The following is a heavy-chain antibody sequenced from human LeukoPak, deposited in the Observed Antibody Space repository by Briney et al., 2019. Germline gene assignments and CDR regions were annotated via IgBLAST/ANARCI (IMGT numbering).Heavy chain of an antibody. CDR3: SRGPSPYQLLWYGEGGSYFDY. D-gene: IGHD3-10*01. CDR1: GYTFTGYY. V-gene: IGHV1-2*02. J-gene: IGHJ4*02. Sequence: GASVKVSCKASGYTFTGYYMHWVLQAPGQGLEWMGWINPNSGGTNYAQKFQGRVTMTRDTSISTAYMELSRLRSDDTAVYYCSRGPSPYQLLWYGEGGSYFDYWGQGTLVTVSS. CDR2: INPNSGGT.